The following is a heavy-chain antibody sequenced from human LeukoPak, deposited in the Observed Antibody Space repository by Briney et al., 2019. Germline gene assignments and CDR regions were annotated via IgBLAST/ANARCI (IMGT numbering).Heavy chain of an antibody. Sequence: GGSLRLSCAASGVIFSSYAMSWVRQAPGKGLEWVAMMTQDGGGKYYVDSVKGRFTISGDNAKNSLYLQMNSLRVEDTAVYYCARGGGDSWGQGTLVTVSS. CDR1: GVIFSSYA. J-gene: IGHJ4*02. CDR3: ARGGGDS. V-gene: IGHV3-7*01. D-gene: IGHD3-10*01. CDR2: MTQDGGGK.